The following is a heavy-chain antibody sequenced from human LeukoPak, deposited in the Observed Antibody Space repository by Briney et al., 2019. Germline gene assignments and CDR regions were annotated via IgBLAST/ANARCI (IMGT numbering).Heavy chain of an antibody. V-gene: IGHV3-30*02. CDR1: GFSLSRYD. D-gene: IGHD4-11*01. CDR3: AREMTTPDDAFDI. CDR2: IQYDGHDK. Sequence: GGSLRLSCAASGFSLSRYDMHWVRQAPGKGLEWAAFIQYDGHDKYYADSVRGRFTISRDNSKNILSLQMNSLRAEDTAVHYCAREMTTPDDAFDIWGQGTMVIVSS. J-gene: IGHJ3*02.